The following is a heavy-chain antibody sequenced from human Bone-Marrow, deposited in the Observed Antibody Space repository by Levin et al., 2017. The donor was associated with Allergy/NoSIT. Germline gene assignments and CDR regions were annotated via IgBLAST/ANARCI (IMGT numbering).Heavy chain of an antibody. V-gene: IGHV1-2*02. J-gene: IGHJ5*02. Sequence: KLGESLKISCKASGYTFTNYYIHWVRQAPGRGPEWMGWINPASGGASYPQKVQGRVTMTRDTSISTAYMELRSLTSDDTAIYYCARSIAAADYNWFDPWGQGTLVTVSS. CDR1: GYTFTNYY. D-gene: IGHD6-13*01. CDR2: INPASGGA. CDR3: ARSIAAADYNWFDP.